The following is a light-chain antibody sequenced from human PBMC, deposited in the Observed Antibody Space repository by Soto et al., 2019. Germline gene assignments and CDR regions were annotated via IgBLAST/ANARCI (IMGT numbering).Light chain of an antibody. V-gene: IGKV1-5*01. CDR3: QQYNMYPYT. Sequence: DILMTQSPSTLSASVGDRVTITCRASQSASTWLAWYQQKPGKAPKLLIYHDSILQGGVPLRFSGSGSGTEFTLTISSLQSEDFATYYCQQYNMYPYTFGQGTKLE. CDR1: QSASTW. J-gene: IGKJ2*01. CDR2: HDS.